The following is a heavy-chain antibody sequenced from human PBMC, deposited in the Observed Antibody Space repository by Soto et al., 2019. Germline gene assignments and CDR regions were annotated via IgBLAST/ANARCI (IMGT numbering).Heavy chain of an antibody. CDR2: MNPNSGNT. CDR1: GYTFTNYD. Sequence: QVQLAQSGAEVEKPGASVKVSCKASGYTFTNYDIYWVRQATGHGLEWMGWMNPNSGNTGYAPKFQGRVTMTRKTAITTAYMELSSLRSEDTAVYYCARGYTTNYEYYYMDVWGEGTTVTVSS. CDR3: ARGYTTNYEYYYMDV. D-gene: IGHD1-26*01. V-gene: IGHV1-8*01. J-gene: IGHJ6*03.